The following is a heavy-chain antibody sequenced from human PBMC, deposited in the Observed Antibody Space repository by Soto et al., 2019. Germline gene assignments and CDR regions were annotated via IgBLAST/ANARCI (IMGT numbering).Heavy chain of an antibody. CDR3: ARGACNGTSCYVFDP. D-gene: IGHD2-2*01. CDR2: INRNNGVV. Sequence: EGPLRRSCAASGFTFSGYNMNWVRQAPGRGLEWVSYINRNNGVVSYADSVKGRFTISRDNAKNSMSLQMNSLRAEDTAVYYCARGACNGTSCYVFDPWGPGTLVNVSS. V-gene: IGHV3-48*01. CDR1: GFTFSGYN. J-gene: IGHJ5*02.